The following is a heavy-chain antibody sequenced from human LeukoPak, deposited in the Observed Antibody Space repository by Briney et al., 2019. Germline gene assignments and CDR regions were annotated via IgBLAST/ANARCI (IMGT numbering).Heavy chain of an antibody. D-gene: IGHD6-13*01. J-gene: IGHJ5*02. CDR1: GFTFSSYA. Sequence: GGSLRLSCAASGFTFSSYAMSWVRQAPGKALEWVSAISGSGGSTYYADSVKGRFTISRDNSKNTLYLQMNSLRAEDTAVYYCAKDRGYSSSSSWFDPWGQGTLVTVSS. V-gene: IGHV3-23*01. CDR3: AKDRGYSSSSSWFDP. CDR2: ISGSGGST.